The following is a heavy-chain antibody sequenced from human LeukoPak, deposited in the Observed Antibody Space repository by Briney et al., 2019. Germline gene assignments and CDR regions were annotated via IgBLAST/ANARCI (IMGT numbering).Heavy chain of an antibody. D-gene: IGHD1-26*01. CDR2: IRYDGSNK. J-gene: IGHJ6*03. Sequence: PGGSLRLSCAASGFTFSSYGMHWVRQAPGKGLEWVAFIRYDGSNKYYADSVTGRFTISRDNSKNTLYLQMNSLRAEDTAVYYCARLGPLEWELLMGYMDVWGKGTTVTVSS. V-gene: IGHV3-30*02. CDR3: ARLGPLEWELLMGYMDV. CDR1: GFTFSSYG.